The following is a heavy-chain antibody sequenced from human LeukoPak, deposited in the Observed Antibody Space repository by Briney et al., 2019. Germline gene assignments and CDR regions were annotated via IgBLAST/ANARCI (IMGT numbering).Heavy chain of an antibody. CDR2: INPSAGST. D-gene: IGHD3-10*01. CDR3: ARGYGSGTSYIS. V-gene: IGHV1-46*01. Sequence: ASVKVSCKASGYTFTKYYIHWVRQAPGQGLEWMGIINPSAGSTNYAQKFQGRVTMTRNTSISTAYMELNSLRSEDTAVYYCARGYGSGTSYISWGQGTLVTVSS. CDR1: GYTFTKYY. J-gene: IGHJ5*02.